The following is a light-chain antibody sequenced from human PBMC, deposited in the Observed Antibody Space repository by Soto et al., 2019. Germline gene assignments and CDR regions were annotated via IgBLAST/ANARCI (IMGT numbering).Light chain of an antibody. J-gene: IGLJ1*01. Sequence: QSALTQPRSVSGSLGQSVTISCTGTSSDVGGYSYVSWYQQHPDKAPKVMIHDVSKRPSGVPDRFSGSKSGNTASLTISGLQDEDEADYYCCSYAGTFTYVFGTGTKVTVL. CDR3: CSYAGTFTYV. CDR1: SSDVGGYSY. V-gene: IGLV2-11*01. CDR2: DVS.